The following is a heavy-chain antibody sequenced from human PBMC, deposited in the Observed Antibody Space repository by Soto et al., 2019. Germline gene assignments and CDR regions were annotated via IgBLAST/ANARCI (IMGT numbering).Heavy chain of an antibody. D-gene: IGHD3-22*01. CDR1: GYTFTSYG. Sequence: ASVKVSCKASGYTFTSYGISWVRQAPGQGLEWMGWISAYNGNTNYAQKLQGRVTMTTDTSTSTAYMELRSLRSDDTAVYYCARDSYDDSSGYPGAFDIWGQGTMVTVSS. CDR2: ISAYNGNT. J-gene: IGHJ3*02. V-gene: IGHV1-18*01. CDR3: ARDSYDDSSGYPGAFDI.